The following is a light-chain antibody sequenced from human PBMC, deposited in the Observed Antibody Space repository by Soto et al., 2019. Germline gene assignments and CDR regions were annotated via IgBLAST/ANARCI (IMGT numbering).Light chain of an antibody. V-gene: IGKV3-11*01. J-gene: IGKJ5*01. CDR2: ESS. CDR1: QSVDNY. CDR3: QQYGSSLIT. Sequence: EIVLTQSPATLSLSPGERATLSCRASQSVDNYLDWYQQKPGQAPRLLIYESSNRATGIPARFSGSGSGTEFTLTINSLQSEDFAVYYCQQYGSSLITFGQGTRLEIK.